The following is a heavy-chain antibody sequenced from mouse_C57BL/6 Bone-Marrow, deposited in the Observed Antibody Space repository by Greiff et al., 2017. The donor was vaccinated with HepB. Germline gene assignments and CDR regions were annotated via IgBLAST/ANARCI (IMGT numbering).Heavy chain of an antibody. CDR2: IYPRSGNT. D-gene: IGHD1-1*01. V-gene: IGHV1-81*01. Sequence: QVQLQQSGAELARPGASVKLSCKASGYTFTSYGISWVKQRTGQGLEWIGEIYPRSGNTYYNEKFKGKATLTADKSSSTAYMELRSLTSEDSAVYFWARRDYYGSSTWFAYWGQGTLVTVSA. CDR3: ARRDYYGSSTWFAY. CDR1: GYTFTSYG. J-gene: IGHJ3*01.